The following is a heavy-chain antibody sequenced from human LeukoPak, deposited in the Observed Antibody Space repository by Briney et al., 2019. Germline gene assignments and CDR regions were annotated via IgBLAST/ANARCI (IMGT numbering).Heavy chain of an antibody. Sequence: EASVKVSCKASGGTFSSYAISWVRQAPGQGLESMGGIIPIFGTANYAQKFQGRVTITADESTSTAYMELSSLRSEDTAVYYCARGVTHYYDSSGKWRYFQHWGQGTLVTVSS. D-gene: IGHD3-22*01. CDR2: IIPIFGTA. J-gene: IGHJ1*01. V-gene: IGHV1-69*13. CDR1: GGTFSSYA. CDR3: ARGVTHYYDSSGKWRYFQH.